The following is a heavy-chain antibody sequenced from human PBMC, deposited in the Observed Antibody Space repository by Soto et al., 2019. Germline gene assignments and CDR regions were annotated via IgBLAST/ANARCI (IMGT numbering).Heavy chain of an antibody. CDR2: IKEDGSAK. CDR3: AREDFYRFDY. V-gene: IGHV3-7*01. J-gene: IGHJ4*02. Sequence: EVQLVESGGGLVQPGGSLRVSCAASGFTFTSYWMSWVRQAPGKGLEWVANIKEDGSAKYYLDSVKGRFTISRDNAKNSLYLQMSSLRAKDTAVYYCAREDFYRFDYWGQGNLVTVSS. CDR1: GFTFTSYW.